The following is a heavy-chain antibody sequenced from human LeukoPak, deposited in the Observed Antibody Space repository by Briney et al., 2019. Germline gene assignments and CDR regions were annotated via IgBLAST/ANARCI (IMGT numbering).Heavy chain of an antibody. V-gene: IGHV1-2*02. Sequence: ASVKVSCKASGYTFTGYYMHWVRQAPGQGLEWMGWINPNSGGTSYAQKFQGRVTMTRDTSISTAYMELSRLRSDDTAVYYCASLGFLGYCSGGSCDNWFDPWGQGTLVTVSS. D-gene: IGHD2-15*01. CDR1: GYTFTGYY. CDR3: ASLGFLGYCSGGSCDNWFDP. CDR2: INPNSGGT. J-gene: IGHJ5*02.